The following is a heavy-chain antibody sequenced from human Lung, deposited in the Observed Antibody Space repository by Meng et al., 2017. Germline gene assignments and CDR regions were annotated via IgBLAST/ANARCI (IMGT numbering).Heavy chain of an antibody. J-gene: IGHJ4*02. CDR1: GFTFSSYA. V-gene: IGHV3-23*01. D-gene: IGHD6-6*01. CDR2: ISGSGGST. CDR3: VRRIEYSSSSGY. Sequence: EVQLWESGGGLGQPGGSPRLSCVASGFTFSSYAMAWVRRAPGKGLEWVSSISGSGGSTYYADSVRGRFTISRDNSKNTVYLQMNSLRAEDTAIYYCVRRIEYSSSSGYWGQGTLVTVSS.